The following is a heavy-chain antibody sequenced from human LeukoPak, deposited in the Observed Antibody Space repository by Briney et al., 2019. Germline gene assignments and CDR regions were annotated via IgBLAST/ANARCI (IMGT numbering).Heavy chain of an antibody. J-gene: IGHJ4*02. V-gene: IGHV3-23*01. D-gene: IGHD3-16*01. CDR1: GFTFSSYA. CDR3: AKHVESWGPVDY. Sequence: GGSLRLSCAASGFTFSSYAMSWVRQAPGKGLEWVSTITNSGGSTYYADSVKGRLTISRENSRNTLYLQMNSLRAEDTAIYYCAKHVESWGPVDYWGQGTLVTVSS. CDR2: ITNSGGST.